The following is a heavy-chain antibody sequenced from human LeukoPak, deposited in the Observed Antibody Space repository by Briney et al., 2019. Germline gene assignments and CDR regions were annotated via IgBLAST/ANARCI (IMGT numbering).Heavy chain of an antibody. D-gene: IGHD3-22*01. Sequence: SETLSLTCAVYGGSFSGHYWSWIRQPPGKGLEWIGEINHSGSTNYNPSLKSRVTISVDTSKNQFSLKLSSVTAADTAVYYCARDAAGAPNSSGYSGPWYFDLWGRGTLVTVSS. V-gene: IGHV4-34*01. J-gene: IGHJ2*01. CDR2: INHSGST. CDR1: GGSFSGHY. CDR3: ARDAAGAPNSSGYSGPWYFDL.